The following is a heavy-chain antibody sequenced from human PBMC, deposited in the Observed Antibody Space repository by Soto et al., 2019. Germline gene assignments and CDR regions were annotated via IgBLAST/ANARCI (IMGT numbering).Heavy chain of an antibody. V-gene: IGHV3-23*01. CDR1: GFNVGAFA. CDR2: ISVSDAFI. D-gene: IGHD1-20*01. Sequence: GGSLRLSCAASGFNVGAFAVNWVRQAPGKGLEWVSGISVSDAFIYYADSVRGRFSISRDASENILYLQMNSLRVDDTALYYCTRETVAGITGLDYWGPGTLVTVSS. J-gene: IGHJ4*02. CDR3: TRETVAGITGLDY.